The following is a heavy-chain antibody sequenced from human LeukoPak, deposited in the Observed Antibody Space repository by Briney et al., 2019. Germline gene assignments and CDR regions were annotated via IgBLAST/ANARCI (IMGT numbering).Heavy chain of an antibody. D-gene: IGHD3-3*01. V-gene: IGHV1-8*01. CDR2: MNPNSGNT. Sequence: ASVKVSCKASGYTFTSYDINWVRQATGQGLEWMGWMNPNSGNTGYAQKFQGRVTMTRNTSISTAYMGLSSLGSEDTAVYYCARASITIFGVVMTYNWFDPWGQGTLVTVSS. CDR1: GYTFTSYD. J-gene: IGHJ5*02. CDR3: ARASITIFGVVMTYNWFDP.